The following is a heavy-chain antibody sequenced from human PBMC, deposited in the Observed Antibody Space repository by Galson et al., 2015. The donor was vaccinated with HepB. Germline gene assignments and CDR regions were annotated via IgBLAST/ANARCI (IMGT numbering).Heavy chain of an antibody. D-gene: IGHD4-17*01. V-gene: IGHV3-74*01. J-gene: IGHJ4*02. CDR2: INSDGSSK. CDR3: ARDSLGYGDYAFDY. CDR1: GFTFSDSW. Sequence: SLRLSCAASGFTFSDSWMHWVRQAPGKGLMWVSRINSDGSSKTYADSVKGRFTISRDNAKNTLFLQMNSLRAEDTAVYYCARDSLGYGDYAFDYWGQGSLVTVSS.